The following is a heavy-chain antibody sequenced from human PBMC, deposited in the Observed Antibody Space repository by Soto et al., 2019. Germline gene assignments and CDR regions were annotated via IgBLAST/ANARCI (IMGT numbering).Heavy chain of an antibody. CDR1: GFTVSSNY. Sequence: GGSLRLSCAASGFTVSSNYMSWVRQAPGKGLEWVSVIYSGGSTYYADSVKGRFTISRDNSKNTLYLQMNSLRAEDTAVYYCARCRYCDSSGYYFDYWGQGTLVTVSS. J-gene: IGHJ4*02. D-gene: IGHD3-22*01. CDR2: IYSGGST. CDR3: ARCRYCDSSGYYFDY. V-gene: IGHV3-53*01.